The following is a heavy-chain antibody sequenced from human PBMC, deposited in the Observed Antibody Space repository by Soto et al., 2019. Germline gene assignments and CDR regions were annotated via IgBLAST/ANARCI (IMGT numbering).Heavy chain of an antibody. J-gene: IGHJ6*03. CDR2: IIPILGIA. V-gene: IGHV1-69*02. D-gene: IGHD2-2*01. CDR3: ATPPGDCSSISCYRTYYFYMDV. CDR1: GGTFSSYT. Sequence: GASVKVSCKASGGTFSSYTISWVRQAPGQGLEWMGRIIPILGIANYAQKFQGRVTITADKSTSTAYMELSSLRSEDTAVYYCATPPGDCSSISCYRTYYFYMDVWGKGTTVTVSS.